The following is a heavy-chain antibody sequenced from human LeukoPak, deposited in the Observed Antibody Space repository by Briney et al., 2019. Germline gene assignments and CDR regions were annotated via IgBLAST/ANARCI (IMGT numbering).Heavy chain of an antibody. CDR2: IYYSGST. CDR3: ARKQQLVRRGAFGI. Sequence: PSETLSLTCTVSGGSISSYYWSWIRQPPGKGLEWIGYIYYSGSTNYNPSLKSRVTVSVDTSKNQFSLKLSSVTAADTAVYYCARKQQLVRRGAFGIWGQGTMVTVSS. D-gene: IGHD6-13*01. CDR1: GGSISSYY. V-gene: IGHV4-59*01. J-gene: IGHJ3*02.